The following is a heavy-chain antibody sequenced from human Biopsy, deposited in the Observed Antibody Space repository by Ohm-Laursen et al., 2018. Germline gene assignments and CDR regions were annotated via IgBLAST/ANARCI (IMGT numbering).Heavy chain of an antibody. D-gene: IGHD1-20*01. V-gene: IGHV4-38-2*01. CDR2: IYYSGRP. CDR3: ARVDRYNFDHYIMDA. CDR1: GYSISSGYY. J-gene: IGHJ6*02. Sequence: GTLSLTCAVSGYSISSGYYWGWIRQSPGKGLEWIAYIYYSGRPNYNPSLKGRVVISVDRSRNQFFLKLTSATAADTAIYYCARVDRYNFDHYIMDAWGRGTTVTVSS.